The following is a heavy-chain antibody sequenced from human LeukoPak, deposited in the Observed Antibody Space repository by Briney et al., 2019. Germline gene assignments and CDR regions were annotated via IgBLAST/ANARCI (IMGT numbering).Heavy chain of an antibody. CDR1: GFTFSSYA. V-gene: IGHV3-30-3*01. Sequence: GGSLRLSCAASGFTFSSYAMRWVRQAPGKGLEWVAVISYDGSNKYYADSVKGRFTISRDNSKNTLYLQMNSLRAEDTAVYYCARDVDCSSTSCYYYYYYYMDVWGKGTTVTVSS. J-gene: IGHJ6*03. CDR3: ARDVDCSSTSCYYYYYYYMDV. CDR2: ISYDGSNK. D-gene: IGHD2-2*01.